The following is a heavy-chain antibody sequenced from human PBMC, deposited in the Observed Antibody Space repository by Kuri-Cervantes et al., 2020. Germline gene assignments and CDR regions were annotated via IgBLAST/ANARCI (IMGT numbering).Heavy chain of an antibody. J-gene: IGHJ4*02. CDR1: GGSFSGYY. D-gene: IGHD3-22*01. V-gene: IGHV4-34*01. Sequence: SQTLSLTCAVYGGSFSGYYWSWIRQPPGKGLEWIGEINHSGSTNYNPSLKSRVTISVDTSKNQFSLKLSSVTAADTAVYYCARRGGPYYYDSSGYRGSLYRGVFYGYRGQGTLVTVSS. CDR3: ARRGGPYYYDSSGYRGSLYRGVFYGY. CDR2: INHSGST.